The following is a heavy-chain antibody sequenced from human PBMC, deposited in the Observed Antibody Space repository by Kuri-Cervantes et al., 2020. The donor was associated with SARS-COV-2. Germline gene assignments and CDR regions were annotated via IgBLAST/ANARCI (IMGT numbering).Heavy chain of an antibody. J-gene: IGHJ1*01. Sequence: GESLKISCAASGFTFSSYAMHWVRQAPGKGLEWVAVISYDGSNKYYADSVKGRFTISRDNSKNTLYLQMSSLRAEDTAVYYCARARAAAGTFIEYFQHWGQGTLVTVSS. CDR2: ISYDGSNK. CDR3: ARARAAAGTFIEYFQH. CDR1: GFTFSSYA. D-gene: IGHD6-13*01. V-gene: IGHV3-30-3*01.